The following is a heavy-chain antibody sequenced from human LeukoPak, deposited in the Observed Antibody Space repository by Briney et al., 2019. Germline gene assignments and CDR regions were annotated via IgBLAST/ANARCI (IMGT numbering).Heavy chain of an antibody. D-gene: IGHD3-10*01. Sequence: ASVKVSCKASGGTFSSYAISWVRQAPGQGLEWMGGIIPIFGTANYAQKFQGRVTITADESTSTAYMELSSLRSEDTAVYYCARDLEGYHYGSGNYPQWGQGTLITVSS. CDR2: IIPIFGTA. J-gene: IGHJ4*02. CDR1: GGTFSSYA. V-gene: IGHV1-69*13. CDR3: ARDLEGYHYGSGNYPQ.